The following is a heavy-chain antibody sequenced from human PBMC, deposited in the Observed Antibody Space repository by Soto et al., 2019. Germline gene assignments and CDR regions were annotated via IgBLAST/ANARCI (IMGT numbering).Heavy chain of an antibody. V-gene: IGHV4-39*07. CDR2: IYYRGST. Sequence: SETLSLTCTVSGGSISSSSYYWGWIRQPPGKGLEWIGSIYYRGSTYYNPSLKSRVTISVDTSKNQFSLKLSSVTAADTAVYYCARGVILLGIYAFDIWGQGTMVTVSS. J-gene: IGHJ3*02. CDR1: GGSISSSSYY. CDR3: ARGVILLGIYAFDI. D-gene: IGHD7-27*01.